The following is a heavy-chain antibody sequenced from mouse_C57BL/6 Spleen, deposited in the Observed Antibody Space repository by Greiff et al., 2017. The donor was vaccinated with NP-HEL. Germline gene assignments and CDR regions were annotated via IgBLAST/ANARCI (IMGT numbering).Heavy chain of an antibody. J-gene: IGHJ4*01. CDR2: IRLNSDNSAT. CDR3: TRTVVAPGDAMDY. D-gene: IGHD1-1*01. V-gene: IGHV6-3*01. CDR1: GFTFSNYW. Sequence: EVQLVESGGGLVQPGGSMKLSCVASGFTFSNYWMHWVRQSPEQGLEWVALIRLNSDNSATHYAESVKGRLTISRDDSKSSVYLHMNNLRSEATGIYYCTRTVVAPGDAMDYWGQGTSVTVSS.